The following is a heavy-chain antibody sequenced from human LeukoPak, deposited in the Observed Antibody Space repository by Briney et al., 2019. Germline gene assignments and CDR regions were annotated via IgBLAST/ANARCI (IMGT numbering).Heavy chain of an antibody. Sequence: ASVKLSCKASGYTFTNYDINWVRQAPGQGLEWMGYMNPNSGNTGYAQKFQGRVTITKNTSISTAYMELSSLRSEDTAVYYCAREGFDYWGQGTLVTVSS. CDR3: AREGFDY. CDR1: GYTFTNYD. V-gene: IGHV1-8*03. J-gene: IGHJ4*02. CDR2: MNPNSGNT.